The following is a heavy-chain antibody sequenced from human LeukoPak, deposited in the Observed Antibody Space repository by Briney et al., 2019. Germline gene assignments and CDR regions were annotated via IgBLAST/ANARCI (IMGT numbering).Heavy chain of an antibody. CDR3: AKALEQETVIALDS. D-gene: IGHD6-13*01. Sequence: GGSLRLSCAASGFTFSTYAKSWVRQAPGKGLEWVSAISGSGGSTYYADSVKGRFTISRDNSKNTLYLQMNSLRAEDTSIYFCAKALEQETVIALDSWGQGTLVTVSS. CDR2: ISGSGGST. J-gene: IGHJ4*02. CDR1: GFTFSTYA. V-gene: IGHV3-23*01.